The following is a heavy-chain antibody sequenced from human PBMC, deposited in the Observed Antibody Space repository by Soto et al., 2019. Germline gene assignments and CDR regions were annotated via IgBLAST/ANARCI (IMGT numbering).Heavy chain of an antibody. D-gene: IGHD6-13*01. V-gene: IGHV4-59*01. Sequence: QVQLQESGPGLVRPSETLSLTCTVSGESINGYYGSWIRQPPGKGLEWIGYVYFSGSNNYNPSLKSRVTISGNTSKQQVSLRLSSVTAADTAVYYCARSIATPGTNIDYWGQGTLVTVSS. J-gene: IGHJ4*02. CDR2: VYFSGSN. CDR3: ARSIATPGTNIDY. CDR1: GESINGYY.